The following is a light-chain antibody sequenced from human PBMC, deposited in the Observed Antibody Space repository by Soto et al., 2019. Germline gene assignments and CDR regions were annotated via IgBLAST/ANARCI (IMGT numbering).Light chain of an antibody. J-gene: IGKJ5*01. CDR1: QSVLFSYNNKNY. CDR3: QQYYNTPIT. CDR2: WAS. V-gene: IGKV4-1*01. Sequence: DFVMTQSPDSLAVSLGERATINCKSSQSVLFSYNNKNYLAWYQQKPGHPPKVLIYWASTRESGVPDRFSGSGSGTDFSLAISSLQAEDVAVYYCQQYYNTPITFGPGTRLEI.